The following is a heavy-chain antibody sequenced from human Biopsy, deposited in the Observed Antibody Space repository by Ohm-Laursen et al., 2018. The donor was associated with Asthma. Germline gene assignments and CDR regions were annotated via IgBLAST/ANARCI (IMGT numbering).Heavy chain of an antibody. D-gene: IGHD6-19*01. Sequence: SLRLSCSASGFTFSDYYMSWIRQAPGKGLEWISYINGKGNSIEYADSVKGRFTISRDNAKNSLYLQMNSLRAEDTAVYYCARDSYSSGLYDDFESWGQGTLVTVSS. CDR2: INGKGNSI. V-gene: IGHV3-11*01. CDR3: ARDSYSSGLYDDFES. J-gene: IGHJ4*02. CDR1: GFTFSDYY.